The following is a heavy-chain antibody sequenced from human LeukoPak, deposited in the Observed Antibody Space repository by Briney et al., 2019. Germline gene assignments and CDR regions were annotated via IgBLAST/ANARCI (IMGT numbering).Heavy chain of an antibody. Sequence: ASVKVSCKASGYTFTSYAMNWVRQAPGQGLEWMGWINTNTGNPTYAQGFTGRFVFSLDTSVSTAYLQISSLKAGDTAVYYCARDRDVEQQLVVDYWGQGTLVTVSS. CDR3: ARDRDVEQQLVVDY. J-gene: IGHJ4*02. CDR1: GYTFTSYA. V-gene: IGHV7-4-1*02. D-gene: IGHD6-13*01. CDR2: INTNTGNP.